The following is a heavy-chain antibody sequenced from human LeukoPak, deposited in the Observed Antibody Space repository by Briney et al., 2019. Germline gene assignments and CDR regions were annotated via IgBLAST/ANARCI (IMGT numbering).Heavy chain of an antibody. D-gene: IGHD1-1*01. CDR2: ISGSGDTT. J-gene: IGHJ4*02. CDR1: GFTFTTYA. V-gene: IGHV3-23*01. Sequence: GGSLRLSCAASGFTFTTYAMTWVRQAPGKGLEWVSAISGSGDTTYYADSVKGRFTISRDNSKNTLYLQMNSLRAEDTAVYYCAKDGKVPDYFDYWGQGTLVTVSS. CDR3: AKDGKVPDYFDY.